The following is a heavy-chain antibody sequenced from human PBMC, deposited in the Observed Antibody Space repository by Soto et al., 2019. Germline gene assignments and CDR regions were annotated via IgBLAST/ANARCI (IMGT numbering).Heavy chain of an antibody. D-gene: IGHD1-7*01. J-gene: IGHJ4*02. Sequence: PESLSLTCAVSAGSFTSNNWWTWVRQPPGQGLEWIGEIYRTGSTNYNPSLKSRVTISLDKSENQFSLKVTSLTAADTAVYYCASRDPGTIVDYWGQGTLVPVSS. CDR3: ASRDPGTIVDY. CDR2: IYRTGST. CDR1: AGSFTSNNW. V-gene: IGHV4-4*03.